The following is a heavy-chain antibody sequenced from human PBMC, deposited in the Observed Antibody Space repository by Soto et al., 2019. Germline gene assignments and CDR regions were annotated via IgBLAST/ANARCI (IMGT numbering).Heavy chain of an antibody. Sequence: ETLSLTCTVSGGSISSYYWSWIRQPPGKGLEWIGYIYYSGSTNYNPSLKSRVTISVDTSKNQFSLKLSSVTAADTAVYYCARVRLDYDCWSGYGYGMDVWGQGTTVTVSS. CDR2: IYYSGST. V-gene: IGHV4-59*01. CDR1: GGSISSYY. J-gene: IGHJ6*02. CDR3: ARVRLDYDCWSGYGYGMDV. D-gene: IGHD3-3*01.